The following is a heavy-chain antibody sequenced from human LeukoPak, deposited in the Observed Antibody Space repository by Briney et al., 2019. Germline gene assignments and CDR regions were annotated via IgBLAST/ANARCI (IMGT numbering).Heavy chain of an antibody. V-gene: IGHV4-34*01. CDR3: ARGGDYDLAFDI. J-gene: IGHJ3*02. CDR2: INHSGST. CDR1: GGSFSGYY. Sequence: SETLSLTCAVYGGSFSGYYWSWVRQPPGKGLEWIGEINHSGSTNYNPSLKSRVTISVDTSKNQFSLKLISVTAAATAVYYCARGGDYDLAFDIWGQGTMVTVSS. D-gene: IGHD5-12*01.